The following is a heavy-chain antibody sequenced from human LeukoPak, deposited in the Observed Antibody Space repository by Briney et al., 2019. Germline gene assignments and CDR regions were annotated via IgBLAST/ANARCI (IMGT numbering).Heavy chain of an antibody. D-gene: IGHD3-10*01. V-gene: IGHV3-30-3*01. CDR1: GFTFSSYA. CDR2: ISYDGSNK. Sequence: GGSLRLSCAASGFTFSSYAMHWVRQAPGKGLEWVAVISYDGSNKYYADSVKGRFTISRDNSKNTLYLQMNSLRAEDTAVYYCARVPGWGVKDPFDYWGQGTLVTVSS. J-gene: IGHJ4*02. CDR3: ARVPGWGVKDPFDY.